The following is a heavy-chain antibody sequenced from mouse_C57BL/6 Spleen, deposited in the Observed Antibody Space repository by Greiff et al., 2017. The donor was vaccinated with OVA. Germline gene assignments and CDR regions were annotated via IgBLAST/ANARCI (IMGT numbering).Heavy chain of an antibody. J-gene: IGHJ3*01. CDR1: GYTFTDYE. CDR2: IDPETGGT. Sequence: VQLQQSGAELVRPGASVTLSCKASGYTFTDYEMHWVKQTPVNGLEWIGAIDPETGGTAYNQKFTGKAILTADKSSSTAYMDLRSLTSDYSAVYYCTRITTVVEEAYWGQGTLVTVSA. V-gene: IGHV1-15*01. CDR3: TRITTVVEEAY. D-gene: IGHD1-1*01.